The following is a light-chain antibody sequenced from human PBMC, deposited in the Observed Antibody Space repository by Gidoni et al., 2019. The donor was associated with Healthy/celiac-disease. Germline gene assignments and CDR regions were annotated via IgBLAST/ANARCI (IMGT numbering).Light chain of an antibody. CDR2: VSS. V-gene: IGKV1-39*01. Sequence: DIQMTQSPSSLSASVGDRVTITCRAGQSISSSLGWYQQKAGKAPKLLLYVSSSLQSGVPSRFSGSGSGTDFTLTISSLQPEDSATYYCQQTYSTPQTFXGXTKVEIK. CDR3: QQTYSTPQT. J-gene: IGKJ4*01. CDR1: QSISSS.